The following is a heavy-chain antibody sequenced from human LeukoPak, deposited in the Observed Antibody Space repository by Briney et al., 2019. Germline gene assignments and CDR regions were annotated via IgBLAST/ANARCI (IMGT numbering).Heavy chain of an antibody. CDR2: IYYSGST. CDR1: GGSISSSSYY. V-gene: IGHV4-39*07. Sequence: PSETLSLTCTVSGGSISSSSYYWGWIRQPPGKGLEWIGSIYYSGSTYYNPSLKSRFTISVDTSKNQFSLKLSSVTAADTAVYYCARTPFRSTVVTPRSGKWFDPWGQGTLVTVSS. D-gene: IGHD4-23*01. CDR3: ARTPFRSTVVTPRSGKWFDP. J-gene: IGHJ5*02.